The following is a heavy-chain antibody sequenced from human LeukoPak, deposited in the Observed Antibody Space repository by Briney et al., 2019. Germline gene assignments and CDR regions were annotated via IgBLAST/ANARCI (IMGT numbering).Heavy chain of an antibody. Sequence: GGSLRLSCAASGFTFSSYAMHWVRQAPGKGLDWVAVISFDGTNKHYADSVKGRFTISRDNSKNTLYLQMNSLRPEETAVYFCVRDLISWYYFDYWGQGTLVTVSS. CDR3: VRDLISWYYFDY. CDR2: ISFDGTNK. D-gene: IGHD6-13*01. J-gene: IGHJ4*02. V-gene: IGHV3-30*04. CDR1: GFTFSSYA.